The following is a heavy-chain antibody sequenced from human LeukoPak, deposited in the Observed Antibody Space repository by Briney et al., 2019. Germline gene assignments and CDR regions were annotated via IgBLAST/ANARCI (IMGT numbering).Heavy chain of an antibody. J-gene: IGHJ6*03. CDR1: GVSISSHY. CDR2: IYDSEST. CDR3: ARVLQNYYYLDV. V-gene: IGHV4-59*11. Sequence: PSETLSLTCTVSGVSISSHYWSWVRQPPGKGLEWIGNIYDSESTHYKSSLGSRVTISVDTSKNQFSLRLRSVTAADTAVYYCARVLQNYYYLDVWGKGTTVTVSS. D-gene: IGHD3-3*01.